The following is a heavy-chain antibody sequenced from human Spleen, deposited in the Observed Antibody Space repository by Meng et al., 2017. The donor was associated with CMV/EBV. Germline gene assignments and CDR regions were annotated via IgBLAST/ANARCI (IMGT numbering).Heavy chain of an antibody. J-gene: IGHJ4*02. Sequence: GESLKISCAASGFTFGSHSMNWVRQAPGKGREWVSSISSSSSYIYYADSVKGRFTISRDNAKNSLYLQMNSLRAEDTAVYYCAGTYDFWSGVPYWGQGTLVTVSS. V-gene: IGHV3-21*01. D-gene: IGHD3-3*01. CDR2: ISSSSSYI. CDR3: AGTYDFWSGVPY. CDR1: GFTFGSHS.